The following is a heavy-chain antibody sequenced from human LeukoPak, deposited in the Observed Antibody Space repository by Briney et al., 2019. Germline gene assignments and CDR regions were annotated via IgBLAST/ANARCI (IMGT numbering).Heavy chain of an antibody. CDR1: GFTFSSYS. Sequence: TGGSLRLSCAASGFTFSSYSMNWVRQAPGKGLEWVSSISSSSSYIYYADSVNGRFTISRDNARNSLYLQMNSLRAEDTAVYYCARGSRYSSGWDIDYWGQGTLVTVSS. V-gene: IGHV3-21*01. CDR3: ARGSRYSSGWDIDY. D-gene: IGHD6-19*01. CDR2: ISSSSSYI. J-gene: IGHJ4*02.